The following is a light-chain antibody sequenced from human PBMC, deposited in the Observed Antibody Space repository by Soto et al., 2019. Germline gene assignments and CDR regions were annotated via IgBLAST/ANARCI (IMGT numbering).Light chain of an antibody. V-gene: IGKV1-5*03. CDR1: QTISSW. CDR2: KAS. Sequence: DIQMTQSPSTLSGSVGDRVTITCRASQTISSWLAWYQQKPGKAPKLLIYKASSLESGVPSRFSGSGSGTEFTLTINSLQADDFATYYCQQHNSFSITFGQGTRLE. J-gene: IGKJ5*01. CDR3: QQHNSFSIT.